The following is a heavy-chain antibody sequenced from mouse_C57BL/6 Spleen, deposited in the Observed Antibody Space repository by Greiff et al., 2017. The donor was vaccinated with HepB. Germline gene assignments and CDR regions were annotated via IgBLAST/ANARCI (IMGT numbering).Heavy chain of an antibody. D-gene: IGHD1-1*01. J-gene: IGHJ4*01. Sequence: EVKLMESGPGLVKPSQSLSLTCSVTGYSITSGYYWNWIRQFPGNKLEWMGYISYDGSNNYNPSLKNPISITRDTSKNQFFLKLNSVTTEDTATYYCARDRPLTPVVAKGAMDYWGQGTSVTVSS. CDR1: GYSITSGYY. CDR3: ARDRPLTPVVAKGAMDY. V-gene: IGHV3-6*01. CDR2: ISYDGSN.